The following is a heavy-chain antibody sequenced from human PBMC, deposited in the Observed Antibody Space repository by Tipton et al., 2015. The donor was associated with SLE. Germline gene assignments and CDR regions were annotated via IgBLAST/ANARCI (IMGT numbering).Heavy chain of an antibody. Sequence: TLSLTCTVFGDSISSGTYYWSWIRQPAGKGLEWIGRIHPSGSTNHNPSLRGRVTVSVDTSKNQFSLKLSSVTAADTAVYYCARDKKAPSYYYYYMDVWGKGTTVSVSS. CDR2: IHPSGST. V-gene: IGHV4-61*02. CDR1: GDSISSGTYY. J-gene: IGHJ6*03. CDR3: ARDKKAPSYYYYYMDV.